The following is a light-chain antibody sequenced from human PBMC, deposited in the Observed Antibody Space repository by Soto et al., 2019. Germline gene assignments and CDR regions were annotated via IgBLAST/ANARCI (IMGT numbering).Light chain of an antibody. V-gene: IGKV3-11*01. CDR3: QQHADWPLT. J-gene: IGKJ4*01. CDR2: AAS. Sequence: EIVLTQSPATLSLSPGERATLSCRASQSVSANLAWYQHKPGQAPGLLIYAASTRATGIPARFSGSGSGTDFTLTISSLEPEDFAVYYCQQHADWPLTFGGGTKVDIK. CDR1: QSVSAN.